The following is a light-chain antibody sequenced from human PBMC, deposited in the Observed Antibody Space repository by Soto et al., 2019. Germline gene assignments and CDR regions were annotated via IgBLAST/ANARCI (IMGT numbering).Light chain of an antibody. CDR1: AGAVTNSFY. J-gene: IGLJ3*02. CDR3: LLYSAAAQPWV. Sequence: QAVVTQEPSLTVSPGETVTLTCASSAGAVTNSFYPNWFQHKPGQPPRALIYSTTNKHSWTPARFSGSLLGGKAALTLSGVQPEDEGDYYCLLYSAAAQPWVFGGGTKVTVL. V-gene: IGLV7-43*01. CDR2: STT.